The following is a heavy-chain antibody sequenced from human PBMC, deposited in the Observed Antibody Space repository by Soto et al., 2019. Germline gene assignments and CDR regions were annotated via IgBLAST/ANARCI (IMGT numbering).Heavy chain of an antibody. CDR1: GFTFSTFG. D-gene: IGHD1-1*01. CDR3: AKVGRGNGYYWYVDL. Sequence: EVQLLESGGGLVQPGGSPRLSCAASGFTFSTFGMSWVRQAPGKGLEWVSAISGSGGDTHYADSVKGRFTISRDNSKMTLYLQMNSLRAEDTAVYFCAKVGRGNGYYWYVDLWGRGTLVTVSS. J-gene: IGHJ2*01. CDR2: ISGSGGDT. V-gene: IGHV3-23*01.